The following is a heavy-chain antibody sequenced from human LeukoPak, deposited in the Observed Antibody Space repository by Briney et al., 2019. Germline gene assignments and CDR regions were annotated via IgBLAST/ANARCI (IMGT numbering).Heavy chain of an antibody. J-gene: IGHJ4*02. CDR3: ARAGYGVSSPDY. V-gene: IGHV4-38-2*02. CDR2: IYHSGST. CDR1: GYSISSGYY. Sequence: SETLSLTCTVSGYSISSGYYWGWIRQPPGKGLEWIGSIYHSGSTYYNPSLKSRVTISVDTSKNQFSLKLSSVTAADTAVYYCARAGYGVSSPDYWGQGTLVTVSS. D-gene: IGHD4/OR15-4a*01.